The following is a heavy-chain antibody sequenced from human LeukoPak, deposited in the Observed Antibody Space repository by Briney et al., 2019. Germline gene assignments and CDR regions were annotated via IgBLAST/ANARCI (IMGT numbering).Heavy chain of an antibody. D-gene: IGHD3-9*01. Sequence: GGSLRLSCAASGFTFTSYAMSWVRQAPGKGLEWVSGIGGSGGDTYYADSVKGRFTISRDNSKSTLYLQMNSLRAEDTAVYYCAKANYDILTGYYRGLIDYWGQGTLVTVSS. J-gene: IGHJ4*02. CDR2: IGGSGGDT. V-gene: IGHV3-23*01. CDR1: GFTFTSYA. CDR3: AKANYDILTGYYRGLIDY.